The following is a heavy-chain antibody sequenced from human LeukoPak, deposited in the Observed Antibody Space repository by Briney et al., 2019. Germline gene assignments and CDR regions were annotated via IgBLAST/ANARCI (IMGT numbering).Heavy chain of an antibody. CDR2: ISSSSSTI. V-gene: IGHV3-48*04. CDR3: AREIRGPPTDFWSGYFYYYYYMDV. D-gene: IGHD3-3*01. J-gene: IGHJ6*03. Sequence: PGGSLRLSCAASGFTFSSYSMNWVRQAPGKGLEWVSYISSSSSTIYYADSVKGRFTISRDNAKNSLYLQMNSLRAEDTAVYYCAREIRGPPTDFWSGYFYYYYYMDVWGKGTTVTVSS. CDR1: GFTFSSYS.